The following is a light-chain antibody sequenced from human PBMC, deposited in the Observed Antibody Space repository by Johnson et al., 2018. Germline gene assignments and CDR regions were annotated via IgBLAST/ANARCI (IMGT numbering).Light chain of an antibody. CDR2: ENN. CDR1: SSNIGNNY. Sequence: QSVLTQPPSVSAAPGQKVTISCSGSSSNIGNNYVSWYQQLPGTAPKLLIYENNKRPSGIPDRFSGSKSDTSATLGITGLQTGDEADYYCGTWDSSRRAGNVFGTGTKVTVL. CDR3: GTWDSSRRAGNV. V-gene: IGLV1-51*02. J-gene: IGLJ1*01.